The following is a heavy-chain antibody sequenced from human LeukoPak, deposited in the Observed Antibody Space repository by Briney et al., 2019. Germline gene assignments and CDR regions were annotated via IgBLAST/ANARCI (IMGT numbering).Heavy chain of an antibody. CDR2: ISAFNGNT. D-gene: IGHD3-10*01. Sequence: ASVKVSCKASGYTFNNYGISWVRQAPGQGLEWMGWISAFNGNTHYEQKFQGRVTMTTDTSTSTAYLELGSLRSEDTAVYYCARDRRTYYTGSGSYYKVGRLDFWGQGTLITVSS. CDR3: ARDRRTYYTGSGSYYKVGRLDF. CDR1: GYTFNNYG. J-gene: IGHJ4*02. V-gene: IGHV1-18*01.